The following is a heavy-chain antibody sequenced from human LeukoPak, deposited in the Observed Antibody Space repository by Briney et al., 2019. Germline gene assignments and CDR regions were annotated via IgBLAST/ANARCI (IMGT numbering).Heavy chain of an antibody. CDR2: VYSSGST. D-gene: IGHD5-18*01. J-gene: IGHJ4*02. CDR1: GGSINSYY. V-gene: IGHV4-59*01. Sequence: SETLSLTCTVSGGSINSYYWSWIRQPPGKGLEWLGYVYSSGSTNYNPSLKSRITTSVDPSKNQFSLKLGSVTAADTAIYYCARGGAQGHSYGSNFDNWGQGTLVAVSS. CDR3: ARGGAQGHSYGSNFDN.